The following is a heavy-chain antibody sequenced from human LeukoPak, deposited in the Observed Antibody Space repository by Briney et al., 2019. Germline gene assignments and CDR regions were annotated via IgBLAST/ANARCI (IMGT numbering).Heavy chain of an antibody. D-gene: IGHD3-3*01. Sequence: PGGSLRLSCAASGFTFSSYSMNWVRQAPGKGLEWVSYISSSSSTIYYADSVKGRFTISRDNSKNTLYLQMNSLRAEDTAVYYCAKDGDGYYDFWSGYYPNFDYWGQGTLVTVSS. V-gene: IGHV3-48*01. CDR1: GFTFSSYS. CDR2: ISSSSSTI. J-gene: IGHJ4*02. CDR3: AKDGDGYYDFWSGYYPNFDY.